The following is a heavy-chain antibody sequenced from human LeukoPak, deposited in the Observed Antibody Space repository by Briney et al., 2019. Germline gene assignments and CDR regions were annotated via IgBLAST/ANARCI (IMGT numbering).Heavy chain of an antibody. V-gene: IGHV3-7*01. CDR3: ARERGVLRPSPADY. J-gene: IGHJ4*02. CDR2: IKQDGSEK. CDR1: GFTFSSYW. Sequence: GGSLRLSCAASGFTFSSYWMSWVRQAPGKGLEWVANIKQDGSEKYYVDSVKGRFTISRDNAKNSLYLQTNSLRAEDTAVYYCARERGVLRPSPADYWGQGTLVTVSS. D-gene: IGHD3-3*01.